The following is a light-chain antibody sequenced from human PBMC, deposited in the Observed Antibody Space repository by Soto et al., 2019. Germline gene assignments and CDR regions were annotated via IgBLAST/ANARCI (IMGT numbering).Light chain of an antibody. CDR3: CSYAGSSTWV. J-gene: IGLJ3*02. CDR2: EGS. CDR1: SSDVGSSNL. Sequence: QSALTQPASVSGSPGQSITISCTGNSSDVGSSNLVSWYQQHPGKAPKLMIYEGSKRPSGVSDRFSGSKTGNTASLTISGLQAEDEGDYYCCSYAGSSTWVFGGGTKLTVL. V-gene: IGLV2-23*01.